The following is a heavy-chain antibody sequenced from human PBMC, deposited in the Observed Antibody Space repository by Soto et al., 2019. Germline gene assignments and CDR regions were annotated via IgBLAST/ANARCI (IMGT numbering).Heavy chain of an antibody. V-gene: IGHV1-69*13. CDR3: ARVVSGRFGELSTPYYYYGMDV. CDR2: IIPIFGTA. D-gene: IGHD3-10*01. J-gene: IGHJ6*02. CDR1: GGTFSSYA. Sequence: GASVKVSCKASGGTFSSYAISWVRQAPGQGLEWMGGIIPIFGTANYAQKFQGRVTITADESTSTAYMELSSLRSEDTAVYYCARVVSGRFGELSTPYYYYGMDVWGQGTTVTVS.